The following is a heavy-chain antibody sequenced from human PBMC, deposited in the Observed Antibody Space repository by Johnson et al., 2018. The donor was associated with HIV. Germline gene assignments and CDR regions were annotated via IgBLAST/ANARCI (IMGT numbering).Heavy chain of an antibody. D-gene: IGHD3-22*01. CDR3: ARECQYYYDSSGCTYDAFDI. V-gene: IGHV3-30*04. J-gene: IGHJ3*02. CDR2: ISYDGSNK. CDR1: GFTFSSYA. Sequence: QVQLVESGGGLVQPGGSLRLSCAASGFTFSSYAMHWVRQAPGKGLEWVAVISYDGSNKYYADSVKGRFTIPRDNSKNTLFLQMNSLRAEDTAVYYCARECQYYYDSSGCTYDAFDIWGQGTMVTVSS.